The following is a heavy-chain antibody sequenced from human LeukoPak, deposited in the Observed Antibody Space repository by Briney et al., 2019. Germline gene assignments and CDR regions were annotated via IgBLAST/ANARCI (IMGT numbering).Heavy chain of an antibody. J-gene: IGHJ4*02. D-gene: IGHD5-18*01. CDR3: ARDSSQTYIATYGHIDF. CDR1: GFIFNNYA. CDR2: ISSDESNK. V-gene: IGHV3-30*04. Sequence: GRSLRLSCAASGFIFNNYAMHWVRQAPGRGLDWVAIISSDESNKSYADSVKGRFTISRDNSKNTLYLQMDSLRAEDTALYYCARDSSQTYIATYGHIDFWGQGTLVTVSS.